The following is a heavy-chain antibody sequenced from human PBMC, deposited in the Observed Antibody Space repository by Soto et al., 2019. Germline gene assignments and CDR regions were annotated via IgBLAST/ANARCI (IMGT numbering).Heavy chain of an antibody. Sequence: GGSLRLSCAASGFTFGSYAMSWVRQAPGKGLEWVSTISGSGGSTYYADSVKGRFTISRDNSKNTLYLQMNSLRADDTAVYYCAKSPISGYDIDYWGQGTLVTVSS. D-gene: IGHD5-12*01. J-gene: IGHJ4*02. CDR2: ISGSGGST. V-gene: IGHV3-23*01. CDR1: GFTFGSYA. CDR3: AKSPISGYDIDY.